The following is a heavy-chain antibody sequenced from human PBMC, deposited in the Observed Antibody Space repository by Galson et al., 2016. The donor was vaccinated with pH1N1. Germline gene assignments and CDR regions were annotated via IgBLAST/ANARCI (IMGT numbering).Heavy chain of an antibody. Sequence: SVKVSCKASGYIFNSYYIHWVRQAPGQGLEWLGVIDPRGGTTYAQKFHGRVTMTSDTSTNTVSLELSSLKSDDTAVYFCERDLARQHDSWGQGTLVTVSS. CDR3: ERDLARQHDS. CDR2: IDPRGGT. V-gene: IGHV1-46*02. J-gene: IGHJ4*02. CDR1: GYIFNSYY.